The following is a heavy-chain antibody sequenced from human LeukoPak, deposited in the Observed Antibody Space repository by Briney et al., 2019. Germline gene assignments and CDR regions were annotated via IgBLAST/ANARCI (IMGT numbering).Heavy chain of an antibody. D-gene: IGHD3-3*01. V-gene: IGHV3-23*01. CDR3: ARDQSRPGYYDFWSGYYDYGMDV. Sequence: GGSLRLSCAASGFTFSSYAMSWVRQAPGKGLEWVSAISGSGGSTYYADSVKGRFTISRDNSKNTLYLQMNSLRAEDTAVYYCARDQSRPGYYDFWSGYYDYGMDVWGQGTTVTVSS. J-gene: IGHJ6*02. CDR2: ISGSGGST. CDR1: GFTFSSYA.